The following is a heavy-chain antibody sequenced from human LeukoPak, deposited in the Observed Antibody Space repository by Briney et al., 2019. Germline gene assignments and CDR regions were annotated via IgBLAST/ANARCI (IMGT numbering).Heavy chain of an antibody. CDR2: IYTSGST. V-gene: IGHV4-4*07. CDR1: GGSISSYY. Sequence: SETLSLTCTVSGGSISSYYWSWIRQPAGKGLEWIGRIYTSGSTNYNPSLKSRVTMSVDTSKNQFSLKLSSVTAADTAAYYCARDEWELDAFDIWGQGTMVTVSS. CDR3: ARDEWELDAFDI. D-gene: IGHD1-26*01. J-gene: IGHJ3*02.